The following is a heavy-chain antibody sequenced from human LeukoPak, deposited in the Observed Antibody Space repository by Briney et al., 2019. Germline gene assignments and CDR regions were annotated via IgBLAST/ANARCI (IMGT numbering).Heavy chain of an antibody. Sequence: ASVKVSCKASGYTFTSYDINWVRQATGQGLEWMGWMNPNSGNTGHAQKFQGRVTMTRNTSISTAYMELSSLRSEDTAVYYCALLVVTAIERDYWGQGTLVTVSS. CDR3: ALLVVTAIERDY. D-gene: IGHD2-21*02. V-gene: IGHV1-8*01. CDR2: MNPNSGNT. CDR1: GYTFTSYD. J-gene: IGHJ4*02.